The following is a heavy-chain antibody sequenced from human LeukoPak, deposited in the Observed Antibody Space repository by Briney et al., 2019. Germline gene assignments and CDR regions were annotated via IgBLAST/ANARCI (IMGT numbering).Heavy chain of an antibody. V-gene: IGHV1-18*01. CDR2: ISAYNGNT. J-gene: IGHJ4*02. CDR1: GYTFTSYG. Sequence: ASVKVSCEASGYTFTSYGISWVRQAPGQGLEWMGWISAYNGNTNYAQKLQGRVTMTTDTSTSTAYMELRSLRSDDTAVYYCARDDYGDYPYYFDYWGQGTLVTVSS. D-gene: IGHD4-17*01. CDR3: ARDDYGDYPYYFDY.